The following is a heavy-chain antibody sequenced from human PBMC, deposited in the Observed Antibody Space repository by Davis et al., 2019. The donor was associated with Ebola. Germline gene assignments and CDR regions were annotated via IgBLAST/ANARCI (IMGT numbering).Heavy chain of an antibody. CDR3: ARGDYGGHVGYFDL. D-gene: IGHD4-23*01. Sequence: ESLKISCAASGFTVSNNYMTWVRQAPGKGLEWVSIIYSTGYTSYTDSVKGRFTISRDNSKNTLYLQMNSLRAEDTAVYYCARGDYGGHVGYFDLWGRGTLVTVSS. J-gene: IGHJ2*01. CDR1: GFTVSNNY. CDR2: IYSTGYT. V-gene: IGHV3-53*01.